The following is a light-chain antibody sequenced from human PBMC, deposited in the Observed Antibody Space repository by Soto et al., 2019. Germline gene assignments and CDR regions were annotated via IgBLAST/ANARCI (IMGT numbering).Light chain of an antibody. CDR1: QSIGNW. CDR2: KAS. CDR3: QQYHSFSLT. J-gene: IGKJ4*01. Sequence: DIQMTQSPSTLSASVGDRVTITCRASQSIGNWLAWYQQKPGNAPKLLSFKASSLETGIPSRFSGTTSGTEFTLTVSCLQAEDFATYYCQQYHSFSLTFGGGTKVEIK. V-gene: IGKV1-5*03.